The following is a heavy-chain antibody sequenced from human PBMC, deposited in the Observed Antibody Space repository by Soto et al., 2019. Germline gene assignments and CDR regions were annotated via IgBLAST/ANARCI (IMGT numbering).Heavy chain of an antibody. V-gene: IGHV5-51*01. CDR3: ASASHCDGGNCPMGGFDM. J-gene: IGHJ3*02. Sequence: PGEAVTVSCNGSGYGFSLHLVACLRQLPGKGLEWVGIIYPGNSNTMYSPSFQGQVTISADTALTATYLQWDTLKPSDTAIYFCASASHCDGGNCPMGGFDMWGQGTMVTVSS. D-gene: IGHD2-15*01. CDR1: GYGFSLHL. CDR2: IYPGNSNT.